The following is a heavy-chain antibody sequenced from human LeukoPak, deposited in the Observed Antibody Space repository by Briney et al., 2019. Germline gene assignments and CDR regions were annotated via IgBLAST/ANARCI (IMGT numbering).Heavy chain of an antibody. D-gene: IGHD2-2*01. J-gene: IGHJ6*02. CDR1: GGSMISYY. CDR2: IYYSGYT. CDR3: ARGVCTSTSCYAGDYGMDV. Sequence: PSETLSLTCTVSGGSMISYYGSWIRQPPGKGLEWIGYIYYSGYTNYNPSLKSRVTISLDTSKNQFSLKLSSVTAADTAVYYCARGVCTSTSCYAGDYGMDVWGQGTPVTVSS. V-gene: IGHV4-59*08.